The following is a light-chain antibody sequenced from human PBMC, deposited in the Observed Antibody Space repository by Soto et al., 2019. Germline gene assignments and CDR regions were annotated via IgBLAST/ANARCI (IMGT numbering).Light chain of an antibody. CDR1: QSVSSN. V-gene: IGKV3-15*01. Sequence: EVMMTQSASTLSVSPGERATLSCSASQSVSSNLAWFQQTPGQAPRLLIYGASTRATGIPARFRGSGSGTEFTLTISSLKSEDFAVYYCQQYNNWPTLGQGTKVDIK. CDR2: GAS. J-gene: IGKJ1*01. CDR3: QQYNNWPT.